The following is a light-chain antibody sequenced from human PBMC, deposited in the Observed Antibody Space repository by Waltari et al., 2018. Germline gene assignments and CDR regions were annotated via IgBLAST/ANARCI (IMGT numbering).Light chain of an antibody. CDR2: EVS. CDR3: SSYVASRIV. Sequence: SAMTQPPSAPGSPGQSVTLACPGTTNDIGSYDYVSWYQHHPGKAPKLFIYEVSNRPSGVSKRFSGSKSGSTASLTVSALQVEDEAIYYCSSYVASRIVFGGGTRLTVL. CDR1: TNDIGSYDY. V-gene: IGLV2-8*01. J-gene: IGLJ2*01.